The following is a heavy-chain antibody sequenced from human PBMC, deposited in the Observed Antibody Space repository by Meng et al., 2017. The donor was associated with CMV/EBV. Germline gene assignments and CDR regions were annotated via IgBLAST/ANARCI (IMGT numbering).Heavy chain of an antibody. J-gene: IGHJ5*02. CDR3: ARGGPYYDFWSGHSNWFDP. CDR1: FSSYA. D-gene: IGHD3-3*01. Sequence: FSSYAMPWVRQAPGKGLEWVAVISYDGSNKYYADSVKGRFTISRDNSKNTLYLQMNSLRAEDTAVYYCARGGPYYDFWSGHSNWFDPWGQGTLVTVSS. V-gene: IGHV3-30-3*01. CDR2: ISYDGSNK.